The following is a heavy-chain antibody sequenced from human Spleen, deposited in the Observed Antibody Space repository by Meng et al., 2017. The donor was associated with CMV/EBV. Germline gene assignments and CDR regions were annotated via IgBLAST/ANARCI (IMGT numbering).Heavy chain of an antibody. CDR1: GFTFSSYE. V-gene: IGHV3-64*02. Sequence: GGSLRLSCSASGFTFSSYEMNWVRQAPGKGLEYVSAISSNGGSTYYADSVKGRFTISRDNSKNTLYLQMGSLRAEDMAVYYCARGNNWNGYYYGMDVWGQGTTVTVSS. J-gene: IGHJ6*02. CDR2: ISSNGGST. CDR3: ARGNNWNGYYYGMDV. D-gene: IGHD1-1*01.